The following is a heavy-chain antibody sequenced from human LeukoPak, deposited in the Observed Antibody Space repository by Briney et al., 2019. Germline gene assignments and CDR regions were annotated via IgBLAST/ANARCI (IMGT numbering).Heavy chain of an antibody. CDR1: GDTFTGYY. CDR3: ARLYCSGGSCYSGGWFDP. J-gene: IGHJ5*02. D-gene: IGHD2-15*01. CDR2: NNPNSGTT. Sequence: GASVKVSCKASGDTFTGYYIHWVRQAPGQGLEWMGWNNPNSGTTNYAQKFRGRVTMTRDTSISTAYMELSSLRSDDTAVYYCARLYCSGGSCYSGGWFDPWGQGTLVTVSS. V-gene: IGHV1-2*02.